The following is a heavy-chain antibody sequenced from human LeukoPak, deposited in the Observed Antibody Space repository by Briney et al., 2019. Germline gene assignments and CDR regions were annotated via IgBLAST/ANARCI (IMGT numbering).Heavy chain of an antibody. V-gene: IGHV3-21*01. CDR3: ARDGRYYDFWSGYYTHYYGMDV. J-gene: IGHJ6*02. Sequence: GGSLRLSCAASGFTLSSYSMNWVRQAPGKGLEWVSSISSSSSYIYYADSVKGRFTISRDNAKNSLYLQMNSLRAEDTAVYYCARDGRYYDFWSGYYTHYYGMDVWGQGTTVTVSS. CDR1: GFTLSSYS. CDR2: ISSSSSYI. D-gene: IGHD3-3*01.